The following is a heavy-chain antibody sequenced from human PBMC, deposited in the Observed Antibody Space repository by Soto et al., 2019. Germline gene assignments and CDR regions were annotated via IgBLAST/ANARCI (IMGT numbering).Heavy chain of an antibody. D-gene: IGHD3-3*01. CDR3: AKRVGSGPYNWFDP. J-gene: IGHJ5*02. Sequence: QVQLVQSGAEVKKPGSSVKVSCKASGGTFSSYAISWVRQAPGQGLEWMGGIMPIFGTANYAQKSQGRVTITADESTSTDYMELSSLRTEDTAVYYCAKRVGSGPYNWFDPWGQGTLVTVSS. V-gene: IGHV1-69*01. CDR2: IMPIFGTA. CDR1: GGTFSSYA.